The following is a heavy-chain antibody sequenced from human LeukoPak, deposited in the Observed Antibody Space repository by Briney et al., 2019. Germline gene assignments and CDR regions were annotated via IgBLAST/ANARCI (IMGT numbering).Heavy chain of an antibody. Sequence: PGGSLRLSCVASGFTFSDYYMTWIRQAPGKGLEWVSYITSTGSTIYYADSVRGRFTISRDNAKNTLYLQMHSLRAEDTAVYYCARECRGGTLRRSGYYFDYWGQGTLVTVSS. CDR1: GFTFSDYY. CDR2: ITSTGSTI. V-gene: IGHV3-11*01. D-gene: IGHD3-3*01. CDR3: ARECRGGTLRRSGYYFDY. J-gene: IGHJ4*02.